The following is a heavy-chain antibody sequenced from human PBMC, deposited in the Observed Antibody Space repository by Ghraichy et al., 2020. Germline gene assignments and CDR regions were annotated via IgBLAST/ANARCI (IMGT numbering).Heavy chain of an antibody. CDR1: GDSVSSNSAA. CDR2: TYYRSKWYN. D-gene: IGHD2-2*02. J-gene: IGHJ4*02. CDR3: ARSRYCSSTSCYTFLDY. V-gene: IGHV6-1*01. Sequence: SQTLSLTCAISGDSVSSNSAAWNWIRQSPSRGLEWLGRTYYRSKWYNDYAVSVKSRITINPDTSKNQFSLQLNSVTPEDTAVYYCARSRYCSSTSCYTFLDYWGQGTLVTVSS.